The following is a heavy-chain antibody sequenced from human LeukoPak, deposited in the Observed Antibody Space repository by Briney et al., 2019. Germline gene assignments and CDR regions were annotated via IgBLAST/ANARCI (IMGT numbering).Heavy chain of an antibody. CDR1: GFNFRIYA. Sequence: GGSLRLSCAASGFNFRIYAMHWVRQAPGKGLEWVAVISDDGNNKYYADSVKGRFAISRDNSRNTFYLQMDSLRAEDTAAYYCARDQDGYDILTGGAFDIWGQGTMVTVSS. J-gene: IGHJ3*02. CDR2: ISDDGNNK. D-gene: IGHD3-9*01. V-gene: IGHV3-30*09. CDR3: ARDQDGYDILTGGAFDI.